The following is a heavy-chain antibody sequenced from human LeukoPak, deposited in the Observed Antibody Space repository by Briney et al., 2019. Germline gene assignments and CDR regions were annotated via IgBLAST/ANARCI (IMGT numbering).Heavy chain of an antibody. CDR3: AQTTPPYCSSTSCYSGNWFDP. V-gene: IGHV1-69*02. Sequence: SVKVSCKASGGTFSSYTISWVRQAPGQGLEWMGRIIPILGIANYAQKFRGRVTITADKSTSTAYMELSSLRSEDTAVYYCAQTTPPYCSSTSCYSGNWFDPWGQEPWSPSPQ. J-gene: IGHJ5*02. CDR2: IIPILGIA. D-gene: IGHD2-2*01. CDR1: GGTFSSYT.